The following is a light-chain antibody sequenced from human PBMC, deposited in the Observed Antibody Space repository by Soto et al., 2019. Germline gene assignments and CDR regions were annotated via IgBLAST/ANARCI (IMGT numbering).Light chain of an antibody. CDR1: QSVSSSY. V-gene: IGKV3-20*01. Sequence: EIVLTQSPGTLSLSPGERATLSCRASQSVSSSYLARYQQKPGQAPRLLIYGASSRATGIPDRFSGSGSGTDFTLTISRLEPEDFAVYYCQQYNNWPPITFGQGTRLEIK. CDR2: GAS. CDR3: QQYNNWPPIT. J-gene: IGKJ5*01.